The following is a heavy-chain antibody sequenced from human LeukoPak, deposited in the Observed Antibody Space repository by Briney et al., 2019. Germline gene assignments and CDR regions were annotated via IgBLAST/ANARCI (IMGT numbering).Heavy chain of an antibody. Sequence: SETLSLTCAVYGGSFSGYYWSWIRQPPGKGLEWIGEINHSGSTNYNPSLKSRVTISVDTSKNQFSLKLSSVTAADTAVYYCARGSFAPRKKWIQQHNWFDPWGQGTLVTVSS. CDR1: GGSFSGYY. V-gene: IGHV4-34*01. J-gene: IGHJ5*02. CDR2: INHSGST. CDR3: ARGSFAPRKKWIQQHNWFDP. D-gene: IGHD5-18*01.